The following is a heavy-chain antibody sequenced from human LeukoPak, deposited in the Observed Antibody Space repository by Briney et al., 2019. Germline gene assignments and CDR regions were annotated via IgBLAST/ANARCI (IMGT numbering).Heavy chain of an antibody. V-gene: IGHV1-46*01. D-gene: IGHD3-10*01. CDR1: GYTFTSYY. Sequence: ASVKVSCKASGYTFTSYYMHWVRQAPGQGLEWMGIINPSGGSTSYAQKFQGRVTMTRDMSTSTVYMGLSSLRSEDTAVYYCARDLKGSGMDYYYYMDVWGKGTTVTVSS. CDR2: INPSGGST. CDR3: ARDLKGSGMDYYYYMDV. J-gene: IGHJ6*03.